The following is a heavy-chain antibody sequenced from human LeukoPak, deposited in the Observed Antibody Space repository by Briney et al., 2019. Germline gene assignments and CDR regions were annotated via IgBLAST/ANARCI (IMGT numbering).Heavy chain of an antibody. D-gene: IGHD3-22*01. CDR1: GDSISSGDYY. V-gene: IGHV4-61*02. Sequence: SEILSLTCTVSGDSISSGDYYWSWIRQPAGKGLEWIGRSSSSGSTNYNPSLKSRVTISVDTSKNQFSLKLSSVTAADTAVYFCARGPYSYDSSGAFDIWGQGTMVTVSS. CDR2: SSSSGST. CDR3: ARGPYSYDSSGAFDI. J-gene: IGHJ3*02.